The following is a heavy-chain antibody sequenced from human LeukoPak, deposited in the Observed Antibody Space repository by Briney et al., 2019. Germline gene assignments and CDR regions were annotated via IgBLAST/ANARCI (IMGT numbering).Heavy chain of an antibody. D-gene: IGHD2-2*03. Sequence: SETLSLTCTVSHGSMTSDSYYWAWVRQPPGKGLEWIGTIFYSGKTYYSASLKSRVTVSLDTSKKNFSLRLSSVTAADTAVYYCARLWIVATWFDAWGQGALVTVSS. CDR2: IFYSGKT. J-gene: IGHJ5*02. CDR3: ARLWIVATWFDA. CDR1: HGSMTSDSYY. V-gene: IGHV4-39*02.